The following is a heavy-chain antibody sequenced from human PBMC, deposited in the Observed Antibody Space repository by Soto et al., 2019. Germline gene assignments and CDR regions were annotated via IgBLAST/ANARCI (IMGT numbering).Heavy chain of an antibody. Sequence: EVQLVESGGGLVQPGGSLRLSCAASGFTFSSYWMSWVRQAPGKGLEWVANIKQDGSEKYYVDSVKGRFTISRDNAKNSLYLQMNSLRAEDTAVYYCARVDTAMGRGFDAFDIWGQGTMVTVSS. J-gene: IGHJ3*02. CDR2: IKQDGSEK. CDR3: ARVDTAMGRGFDAFDI. CDR1: GFTFSSYW. V-gene: IGHV3-7*04. D-gene: IGHD5-18*01.